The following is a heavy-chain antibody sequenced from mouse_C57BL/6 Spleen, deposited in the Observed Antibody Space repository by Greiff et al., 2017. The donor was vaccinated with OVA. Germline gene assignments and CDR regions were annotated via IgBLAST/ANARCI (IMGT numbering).Heavy chain of an antibody. V-gene: IGHV1-82*01. Sequence: QVQLQQSGPELVKPGASVKISCKASGYEFSSSWMNWVKQRPGKGLEWIGRIYPGDGATNYNGTFKGKATLTADKSSRTAYMQLSSLTSEDSAVDFCAREGRRDAMDYWGQGTSVTVSS. J-gene: IGHJ4*01. CDR1: GYEFSSSW. CDR2: IYPGDGAT. CDR3: AREGRRDAMDY.